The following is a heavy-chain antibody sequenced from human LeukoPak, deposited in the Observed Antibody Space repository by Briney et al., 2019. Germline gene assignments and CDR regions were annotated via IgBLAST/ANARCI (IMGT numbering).Heavy chain of an antibody. CDR3: ARDPNEGYGDYFYYFDY. CDR1: GFTFSSYG. V-gene: IGHV3-33*01. CDR2: IWYDGSNK. D-gene: IGHD4-17*01. J-gene: IGHJ4*02. Sequence: PGGSLRLSCAASGFTFSSYGMQWVRQAPGKGLEWVAVIWYDGSNKYYVDSVKGRFTISRDNSKDTLYLQMNSLRAEDTAVYYCARDPNEGYGDYFYYFDYWGQGTLVTVSS.